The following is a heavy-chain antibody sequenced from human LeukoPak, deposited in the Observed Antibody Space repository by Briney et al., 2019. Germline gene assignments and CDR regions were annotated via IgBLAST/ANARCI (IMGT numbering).Heavy chain of an antibody. J-gene: IGHJ4*02. CDR2: ISGGGEFT. CDR3: AKDPRNYYDGSGYSRFDY. Sequence: GGSLRLSCAASGFTVSSNYMSWVRQAPGKGLEWVAAISGGGEFTDYAASVRGRFSISRDNSMNTLHLQMNSLRAEDTGVYYCAKDPRNYYDGSGYSRFDYWGQGTQVTVSS. V-gene: IGHV3-23*01. D-gene: IGHD3-22*01. CDR1: GFTVSSNY.